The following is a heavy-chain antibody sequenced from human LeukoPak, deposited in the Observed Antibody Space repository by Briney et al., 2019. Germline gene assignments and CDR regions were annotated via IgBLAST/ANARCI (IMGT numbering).Heavy chain of an antibody. CDR1: GFTFSSYA. CDR2: ISGSGGST. CDR3: AKDLSGSSIGTTLYAFDI. J-gene: IGHJ3*02. Sequence: QSGGSLRLSCAASGFTFSSYAMSWVRQAPGKGLEWVSAISGSGGSTYYADSVKGRFTISRDNSKNTLYLQMNSLRAEDTAVYYCAKDLSGSSIGTTLYAFDIWGRGTMVTVSS. V-gene: IGHV3-23*01. D-gene: IGHD1-7*01.